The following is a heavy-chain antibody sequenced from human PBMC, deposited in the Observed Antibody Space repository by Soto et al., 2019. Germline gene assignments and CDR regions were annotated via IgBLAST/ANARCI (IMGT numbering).Heavy chain of an antibody. J-gene: IGHJ5*02. CDR1: GFTFSSYN. Sequence: PGGSLRLSCAASGFTFSSYNMNWVRQAPGKGLEWVSSITSSGDYIFCADSVKGRFTISRDNAQNSLYLQMSSPRADDTAVYYCARDRQLIQDWFDPWGQGTLVTVSS. D-gene: IGHD6-13*01. CDR2: ITSSGDYI. CDR3: ARDRQLIQDWFDP. V-gene: IGHV3-21*01.